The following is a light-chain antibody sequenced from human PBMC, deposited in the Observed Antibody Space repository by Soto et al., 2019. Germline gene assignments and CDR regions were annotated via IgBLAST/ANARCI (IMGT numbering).Light chain of an antibody. CDR3: QQYSDWPLT. CDR2: GAS. Sequence: EIVMTQSQATLSVSPGERATLSCRASQTLYNNLAWYQQKLGQAPRLLIYGASARATDIPARFSGSGSGTEFTLTISGLQSEDIAIYYCQQYSDWPLTFGGGTKVEIK. CDR1: QTLYNN. J-gene: IGKJ4*01. V-gene: IGKV3-15*01.